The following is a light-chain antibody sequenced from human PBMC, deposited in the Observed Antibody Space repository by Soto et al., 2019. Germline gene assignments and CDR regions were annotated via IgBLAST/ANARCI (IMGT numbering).Light chain of an antibody. V-gene: IGLV2-11*01. CDR2: DVS. CDR3: CTYAGSYTRFV. CDR1: SSDVGGYNY. J-gene: IGLJ1*01. Sequence: QSALTQPRSVSGSPGQSVTISCTGTSSDVGGYNYVSCYQQHPGKAPKLMIYDVSQRPSGFPDRFSDSKSGNTSCLTISGLQAEDEADDYCCTYAGSYTRFVYGTGTKVTVL.